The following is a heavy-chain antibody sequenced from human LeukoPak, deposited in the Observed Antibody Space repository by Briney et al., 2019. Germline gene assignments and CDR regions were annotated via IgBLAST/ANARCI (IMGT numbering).Heavy chain of an antibody. CDR3: ARARSLGGSYRDFDY. D-gene: IGHD2-15*01. CDR1: GFTFSSYS. J-gene: IGHJ4*02. Sequence: GGSLRLSCAASGFTFSSYSMNWVRQAPGKGLEWVSSISSSSSYIYYADSVKGRFTISRDNAKNSLYLQMNSLRAEDTAVYYCARARSLGGSYRDFDYWGQGTLVTVSS. CDR2: ISSSSSYI. V-gene: IGHV3-21*01.